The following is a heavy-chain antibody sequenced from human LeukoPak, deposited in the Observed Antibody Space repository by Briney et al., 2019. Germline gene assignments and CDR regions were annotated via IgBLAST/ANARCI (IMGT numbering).Heavy chain of an antibody. CDR2: INPNSGDT. CDR3: AILRLSTGLWWFFDL. Sequence: ASVKVSCKASGYTFNAYYLHWVRQAPGQGLEWMGWINPNSGDTKYAQKFQGRVTMTGDTSISTAYMELSRLRFDDTAVYYCAILRLSTGLWWFFDLWGLGTLFTVSS. V-gene: IGHV1-2*02. J-gene: IGHJ2*01. CDR1: GYTFNAYY. D-gene: IGHD2-8*02.